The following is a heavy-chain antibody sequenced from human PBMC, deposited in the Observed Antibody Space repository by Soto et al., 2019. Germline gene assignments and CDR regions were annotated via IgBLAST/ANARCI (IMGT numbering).Heavy chain of an antibody. J-gene: IGHJ3*02. D-gene: IGHD5-18*01. CDR3: ARVLGYSYGYFDAFDI. Sequence: ASVKVSCKASGYTFTGYYMHWVRQAPGQGLEWMGWINPNSGGTNYAQKFQGWVTMTRDTSISTAYMELSRLRSDDTAVYYCARVLGYSYGYFDAFDIWGQGTMVTVSS. CDR1: GYTFTGYY. CDR2: INPNSGGT. V-gene: IGHV1-2*04.